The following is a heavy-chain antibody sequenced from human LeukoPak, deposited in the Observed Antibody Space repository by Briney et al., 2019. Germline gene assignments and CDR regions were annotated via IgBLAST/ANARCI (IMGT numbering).Heavy chain of an antibody. D-gene: IGHD6-19*01. CDR1: GYTFTSYG. V-gene: IGHV1-18*01. Sequence: ASVKVSCKASGYTFTSYGISWVRQAPGQGLEWMGWISAYNGNTNYAQKLQGRVTMTTDTSTSTAYMELRSLRSDDTAVYYCAREGIAVVGTYIDWFDPWGQGTLVTVSS. CDR2: ISAYNGNT. CDR3: AREGIAVVGTYIDWFDP. J-gene: IGHJ5*02.